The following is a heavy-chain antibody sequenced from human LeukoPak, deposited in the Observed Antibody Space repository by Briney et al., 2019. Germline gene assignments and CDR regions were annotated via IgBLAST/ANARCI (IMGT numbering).Heavy chain of an antibody. J-gene: IGHJ4*02. Sequence: GGSLRLSCAASGFTFSRYSMSWVRQAPGKGLEWVSSIGSSGTTTYYADTVKGRFTISRDNSKNTLYLQMNSLRAEDTAVYYCAKDRPCTTCSPSDYWGQGTLVTVSS. CDR3: AKDRPCTTCSPSDY. CDR1: GFTFSRYS. V-gene: IGHV3-23*01. D-gene: IGHD2-2*01. CDR2: IGSSGTTT.